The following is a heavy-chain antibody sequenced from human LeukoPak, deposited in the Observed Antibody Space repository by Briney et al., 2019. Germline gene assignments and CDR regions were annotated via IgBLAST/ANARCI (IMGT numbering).Heavy chain of an antibody. Sequence: SETLSLTCTVSGGYISSYYWSWIRQPPGKGLEWIEYMYYSGRTNYNPSLKSRVTIPVDTSKNQFSLKLSSVTAAETAVYYCARTFSESYYYYGMDVWGQGTTVTVSS. CDR1: GGYISSYY. CDR3: ARTFSESYYYYGMDV. D-gene: IGHD1-26*01. CDR2: MYYSGRT. V-gene: IGHV4-59*01. J-gene: IGHJ6*02.